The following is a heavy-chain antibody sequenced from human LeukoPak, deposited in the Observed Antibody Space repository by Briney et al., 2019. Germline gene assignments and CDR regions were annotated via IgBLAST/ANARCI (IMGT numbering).Heavy chain of an antibody. CDR3: AKLMSSFDY. V-gene: IGHV1-46*01. CDR1: GYTFTSYD. J-gene: IGHJ4*02. CDR2: INPSGGST. Sequence: GASVKVSCKASGYTFTSYDINWVRQAPGQGLEWMGIINPSGGSTSYAQKFQGRVTMTRDTSTSTVYMELSSLRSEDTAVYYCAKLMSSFDYWGQGTLVTVSS.